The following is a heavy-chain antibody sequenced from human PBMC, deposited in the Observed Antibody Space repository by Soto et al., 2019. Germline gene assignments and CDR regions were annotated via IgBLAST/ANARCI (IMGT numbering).Heavy chain of an antibody. Sequence: EVDLLESGGGLAQPGGSRRLSCAASGFSFSVFAMNWVRQAPGKGLEWVSRISGSGGSTYYADSVKGRFTISRDNPKNMLYLEMNSLVDEDTAVYYCAKDWSGGASDVWSQGTMVIVSS. CDR2: ISGSGGST. CDR3: AKDWSGGASDV. V-gene: IGHV3-23*01. D-gene: IGHD3-16*01. J-gene: IGHJ3*01. CDR1: GFSFSVFA.